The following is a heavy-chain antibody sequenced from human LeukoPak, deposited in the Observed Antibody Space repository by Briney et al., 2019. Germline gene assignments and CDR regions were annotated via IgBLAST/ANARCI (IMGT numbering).Heavy chain of an antibody. Sequence: SETLSLTCTVSGGSISSSSYYWGWIRQPPGKGLEWIGSIYYRGSTYYNPSLKSRVTISVDTSKNQFSLKLSSVTAADTAVYYCARHPARYGCFDYWGQGTLVTVSS. CDR3: ARHPARYGCFDY. J-gene: IGHJ4*02. CDR2: IYYRGST. D-gene: IGHD3-9*01. CDR1: GGSISSSSYY. V-gene: IGHV4-39*01.